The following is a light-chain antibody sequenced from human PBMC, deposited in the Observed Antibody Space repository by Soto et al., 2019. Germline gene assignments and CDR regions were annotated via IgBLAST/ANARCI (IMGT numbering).Light chain of an antibody. Sequence: QSVLTQPASASGSPRHSITISCTGASSDVGGYTYVSWYQQHPGKAPKLMIYEVNNRPSGVSNSFSGSKSGNTASLTISGLQAEDEADYYCSSYTSSSTLYVFGTGTKVTVL. J-gene: IGLJ1*01. V-gene: IGLV2-14*01. CDR2: EVN. CDR1: SSDVGGYTY. CDR3: SSYTSSSTLYV.